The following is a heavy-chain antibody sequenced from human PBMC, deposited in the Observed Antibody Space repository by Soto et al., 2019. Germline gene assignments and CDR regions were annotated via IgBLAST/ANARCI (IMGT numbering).Heavy chain of an antibody. CDR1: GFSFSTYW. J-gene: IGHJ5*02. V-gene: IGHV3-74*03. CDR3: ARLGPYASGTYSFRHNRFDP. Sequence: GALRLSCAASGFSFSTYWMHWVRQAPGPGLVEVSRINTDGSITTYADSVKGRFTISRDNAKNTLYLQMNSLRAEDTAVYYCARLGPYASGTYSFRHNRFDPWGQGTLVTVSS. D-gene: IGHD3-10*01. CDR2: INTDGSIT.